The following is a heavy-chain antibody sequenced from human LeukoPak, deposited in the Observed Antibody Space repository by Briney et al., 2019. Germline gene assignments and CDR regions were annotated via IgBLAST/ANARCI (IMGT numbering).Heavy chain of an antibody. D-gene: IGHD5-12*01. CDR3: AREAVDIVATIAFDY. Sequence: PGRSLRLSCAASGFTFSSYGMPWVRQAPGKGLEWVAVIWYDGSNKYYADSVKGRFTISRDNSKNTLYLQMNSLRAEDTAVYYCAREAVDIVATIAFDYWGQGTLVTVSS. CDR1: GFTFSSYG. J-gene: IGHJ4*02. CDR2: IWYDGSNK. V-gene: IGHV3-33*01.